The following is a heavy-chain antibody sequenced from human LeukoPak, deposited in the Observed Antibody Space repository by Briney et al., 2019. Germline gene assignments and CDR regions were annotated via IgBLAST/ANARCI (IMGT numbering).Heavy chain of an antibody. D-gene: IGHD6-19*01. CDR3: AKPGSSGWTGGYFDY. V-gene: IGHV3-11*01. Sequence: GGSLRLSCAASGFTFSDSYMTWVRQAPGKGVEWVAYISGSGHDINYSDSVKGRFTISRDNAKNSLYLQMNSLRAEDTAVYYCAKPGSSGWTGGYFDYWGQGTLVTVSS. J-gene: IGHJ4*02. CDR1: GFTFSDSY. CDR2: ISGSGHDI.